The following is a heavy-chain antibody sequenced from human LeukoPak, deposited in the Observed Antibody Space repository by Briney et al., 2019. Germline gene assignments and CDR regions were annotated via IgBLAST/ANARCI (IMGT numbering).Heavy chain of an antibody. Sequence: PSETLSLTCIVSGGSVISGSYYWSWIRQPPGKGLEWIGHIYYTGSTKYNPSLKSRVTISLDTSRFQFSLKLNSVTAADTAVYYCARDGIAAAGSRYYGMEVWGQGTTVTVSS. CDR3: ARDGIAAAGSRYYGMEV. V-gene: IGHV4-61*01. J-gene: IGHJ6*02. CDR2: IYYTGST. D-gene: IGHD6-13*01. CDR1: GGSVISGSYY.